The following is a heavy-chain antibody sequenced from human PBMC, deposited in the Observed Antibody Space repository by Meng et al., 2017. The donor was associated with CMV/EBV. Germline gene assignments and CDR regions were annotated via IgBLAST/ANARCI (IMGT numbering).Heavy chain of an antibody. V-gene: IGHV4-59*12. CDR3: ARDNGARPGRPYYYYGTDV. J-gene: IGHJ6*02. CDR1: GGSISSYY. D-gene: IGHD6-6*01. CDR2: IYYSGST. Sequence: GSLRLSCTVSGGSISSYYWSWIRQPPGKGLEWIGYIYYSGSTNYNPSLKSRVTISVDTSKNQFSLKLSSVTAADTAVYYCARDNGARPGRPYYYYGTDVWGQGTTVTVSS.